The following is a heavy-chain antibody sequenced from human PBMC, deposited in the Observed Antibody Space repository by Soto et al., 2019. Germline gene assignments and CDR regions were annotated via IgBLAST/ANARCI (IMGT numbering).Heavy chain of an antibody. CDR2: ISYDGSFV. Sequence: PGGSLRLSCVVSGLTFSDYGFHWVRQAPGKGLDWVAAISYDGSFVYYAVSVRGRLTISRDNSRNTLDLQMNTLRHEDTAVYYCAKERGRNRNFAMDVWGQGTSVTVSS. CDR3: AKERGRNRNFAMDV. V-gene: IGHV3-30*18. J-gene: IGHJ6*02. CDR1: GLTFSDYG. D-gene: IGHD1-1*01.